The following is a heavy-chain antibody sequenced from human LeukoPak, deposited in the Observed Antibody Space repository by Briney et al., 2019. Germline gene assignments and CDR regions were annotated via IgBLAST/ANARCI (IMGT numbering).Heavy chain of an antibody. Sequence: PGGSLRLSCAASGFTFSSYEMNWVRQAPGKGLEWVSYISSSGSTIYYADSVKGRFTISRDNAKNSLYLQMNSLRAEDTAVYYCAKDLVRGVIDYWGQGTLVTVSS. CDR3: AKDLVRGVIDY. J-gene: IGHJ4*02. CDR1: GFTFSSYE. D-gene: IGHD3-10*01. V-gene: IGHV3-48*03. CDR2: ISSSGSTI.